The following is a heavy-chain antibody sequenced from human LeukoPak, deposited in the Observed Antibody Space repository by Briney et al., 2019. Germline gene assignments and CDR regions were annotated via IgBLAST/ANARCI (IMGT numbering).Heavy chain of an antibody. CDR2: INPSGGST. Sequence: ASVNVSCKASGYTFTSYYMHWVRQAPGQGLEWMGIINPSGGSTSYAQKFQGRVTMTRVTSTSTVYMELSSLRSEDTAVYYCARLGVVGATGVDYWGQGTLVTVSS. D-gene: IGHD1-26*01. J-gene: IGHJ4*02. CDR3: ARLGVVGATGVDY. V-gene: IGHV1-46*01. CDR1: GYTFTSYY.